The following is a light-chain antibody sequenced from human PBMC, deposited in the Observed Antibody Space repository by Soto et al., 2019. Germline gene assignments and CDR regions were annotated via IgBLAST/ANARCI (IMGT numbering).Light chain of an antibody. CDR2: SVS. J-gene: IGKJ1*01. CDR3: QQSYNDRTWT. CDR1: QNIGNY. V-gene: IGKV1-39*01. Sequence: DIQMTQSPSSLSASVGDRVTITCRASQNIGNYLHWYQQQPGKAPKLLIYSVSTLQTGVPSRFSGSGSGTAFTLTISSLQPEDSSTVACQQSYNDRTWTFGQGTKVEIK.